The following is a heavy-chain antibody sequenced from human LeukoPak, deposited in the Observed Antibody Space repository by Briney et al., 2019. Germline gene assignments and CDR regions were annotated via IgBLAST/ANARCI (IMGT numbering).Heavy chain of an antibody. CDR1: GFTFDDYA. CDR3: AKGYCSSTSCYTPHDY. Sequence: GGSLRLSCAASGFTFDDYAMPWVRQAPGKGLEWVSGISWNSGSIGYADSVKGRFTISRDNAKNSLYLQMNSLRAEDTALYYCAKGYCSSTSCYTPHDYWGQGTLVTVSS. CDR2: ISWNSGSI. D-gene: IGHD2-2*02. V-gene: IGHV3-9*01. J-gene: IGHJ4*02.